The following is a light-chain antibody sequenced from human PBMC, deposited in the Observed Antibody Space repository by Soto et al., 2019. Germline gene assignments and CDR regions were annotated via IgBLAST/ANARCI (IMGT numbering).Light chain of an antibody. CDR3: AAWDDSLNGVV. J-gene: IGLJ2*01. Sequence: QSVLTQPPSVSEAPRQRVTISCSGSSSNIENNAVNWYQQLPGKAPKLLIYYDDLVPSGVSDRFSGSKSGTSASLAISGLQSEDEADYYCAAWDDSLNGVVFGGGTKVTVL. V-gene: IGLV1-36*01. CDR1: SSNIENNA. CDR2: YDD.